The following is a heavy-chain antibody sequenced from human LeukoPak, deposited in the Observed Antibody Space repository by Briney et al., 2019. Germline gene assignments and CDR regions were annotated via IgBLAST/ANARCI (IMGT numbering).Heavy chain of an antibody. CDR3: ASPDLGDYSNSPQGYGMDV. Sequence: SVKVSCKASGGTFSSYTISWVRQAPGQGLEWMGRIIPILGIANYAQKFQGRVTITADKSTSTAYMELSSLRSEDTAVYYCASPDLGDYSNSPQGYGMDVWGQGTTVTASS. D-gene: IGHD4-11*01. CDR2: IIPILGIA. CDR1: GGTFSSYT. J-gene: IGHJ6*02. V-gene: IGHV1-69*02.